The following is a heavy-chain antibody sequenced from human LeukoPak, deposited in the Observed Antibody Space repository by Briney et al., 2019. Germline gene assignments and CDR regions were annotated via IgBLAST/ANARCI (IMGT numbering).Heavy chain of an antibody. CDR1: GFTFSSYW. CDR2: INSDGSST. Sequence: GGSLRLSCAASGFTFSSYWMHWVRQAPGKGLVWVSRINSDGSSTSYADSVKGRFTISRDNAKNTLYLQMNSLRAEDTAVYYCARHMQLGRYYYDSSGYYRGDAFDIWGQGTMVTVSS. CDR3: ARHMQLGRYYYDSSGYYRGDAFDI. J-gene: IGHJ3*02. D-gene: IGHD3-22*01. V-gene: IGHV3-74*01.